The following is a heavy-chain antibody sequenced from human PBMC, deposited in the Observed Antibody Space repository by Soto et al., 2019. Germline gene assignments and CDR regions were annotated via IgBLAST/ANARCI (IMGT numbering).Heavy chain of an antibody. CDR3: AREMVRGVGSDY. CDR1: VYTFTSYG. Sequence: VQLVKSGAEVKKPGASVKVSCTASVYTFTSYGISWVRQAPGQGLEWRGWISTYNGNTKYAQKLQGRVTMTTDTSTRTAYMELRSMRSDDTAVFYFAREMVRGVGSDYWGQVTLVTVSS. CDR2: ISTYNGNT. J-gene: IGHJ4*02. V-gene: IGHV1-18*01. D-gene: IGHD3-10*01.